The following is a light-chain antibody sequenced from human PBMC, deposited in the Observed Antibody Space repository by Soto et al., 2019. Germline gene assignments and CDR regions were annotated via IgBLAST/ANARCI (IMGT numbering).Light chain of an antibody. CDR3: QQYNNWAQT. CDR1: QSVSSN. Sequence: EIVMTQSPATLSVSTGERATLSCRASQSVSSNLAWYQQKPGQAPRLLIYGASTRATGIPARFSGSGSGTEFTLTISSLQSEDFAVYYCQQYNNWAQTFGQGTKVDIK. J-gene: IGKJ1*01. V-gene: IGKV3-15*01. CDR2: GAS.